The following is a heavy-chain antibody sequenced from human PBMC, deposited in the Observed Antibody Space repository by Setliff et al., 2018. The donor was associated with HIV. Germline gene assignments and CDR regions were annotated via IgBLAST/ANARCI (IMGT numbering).Heavy chain of an antibody. V-gene: IGHV4-39*07. CDR2: IYYSGST. D-gene: IGHD2-15*01. Sequence: SETLSLTCTVSGGSISSSSYYWGWIRQPPGKGLEWIGSIYYSGSTNYNPSLKSRVTISVDTSKNQFSLKLSSVTAADTAVYYCARATCSGGSCYYFDLWGRGTLVTVSS. CDR3: ARATCSGGSCYYFDL. J-gene: IGHJ2*01. CDR1: GGSISSSSYY.